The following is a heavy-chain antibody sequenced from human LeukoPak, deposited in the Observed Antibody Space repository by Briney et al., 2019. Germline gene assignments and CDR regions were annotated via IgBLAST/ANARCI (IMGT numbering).Heavy chain of an antibody. CDR3: AKDRQIVRGASDC. V-gene: IGHV3-23*01. D-gene: IGHD6-6*01. CDR1: GFAFSNHA. CDR2: ISGSGGDT. J-gene: IGHJ4*02. Sequence: PGGSLRLSCAASGFAFSNHAMSWVRQAPGKGLEWVSGISGSGGDTYHADSVKGRFTISRDNSKNTLYMQMNSLRAEDTAIYYCAKDRQIVRGASDCWGQGTLVTVSS.